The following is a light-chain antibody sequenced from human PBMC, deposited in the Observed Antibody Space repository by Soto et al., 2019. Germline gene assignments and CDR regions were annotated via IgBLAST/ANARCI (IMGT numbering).Light chain of an antibody. CDR1: QTISSSY. Sequence: EIVLTQSPGTLSLSPGERATLSCRASQTISSSYFAWYQQKPGQAPRLLIYGASSRATDIPDRFSGSGSGTDFTLTISRLEPEDFAVYYCQQYGSSPWTFGQGTKVEVK. J-gene: IGKJ1*01. CDR3: QQYGSSPWT. CDR2: GAS. V-gene: IGKV3-20*01.